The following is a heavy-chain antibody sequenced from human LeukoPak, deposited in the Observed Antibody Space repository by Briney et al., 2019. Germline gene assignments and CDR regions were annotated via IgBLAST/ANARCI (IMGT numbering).Heavy chain of an antibody. CDR2: IKQDGSEK. Sequence: PGGPLRLSCAASGFTFSSYWMSWVRQAPGKGLEWVANIKQDGSEKYYVDSVKGRFTISRDNAKNSLYLQMNSLRAEDTAVYYCARGAAWYSYGPNWFDPWGQGTLVTVSS. J-gene: IGHJ5*02. CDR1: GFTFSSYW. CDR3: ARGAAWYSYGPNWFDP. D-gene: IGHD5-18*01. V-gene: IGHV3-7*01.